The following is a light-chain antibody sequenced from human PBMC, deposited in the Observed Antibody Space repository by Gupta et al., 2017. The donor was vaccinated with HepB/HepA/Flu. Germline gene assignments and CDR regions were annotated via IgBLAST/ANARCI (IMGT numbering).Light chain of an antibody. CDR2: DAS. V-gene: IGKV3-11*01. J-gene: IGKJ3*01. CDR3: QQRSNWPLFT. CDR1: QSVSSY. Sequence: EIVLTQSPATLSLSPGERATLSCRASQSVSSYLAWYQQKPGQAPRLLIYDASNRDTGIAARFSGCGFGKDLTLINSSPEPEDFAGYYCQQRSNWPLFTFGHGTKVDIK.